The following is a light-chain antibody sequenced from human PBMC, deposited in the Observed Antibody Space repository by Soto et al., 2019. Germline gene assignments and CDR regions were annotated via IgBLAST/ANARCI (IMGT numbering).Light chain of an antibody. CDR2: ADN. J-gene: IGLJ1*01. CDR3: ATWDDTLNAYV. CDR1: YSNIGSNT. V-gene: IGLV1-44*01. Sequence: QSVVTQPPSASGTPGQRITISSSGSYSNIGSNTVNWYQHLPGTAPKLLIYADNQRPSGVPDRFSGSKSGTSASLAISGLQSEDEADYYCATWDDTLNAYVFGPGTKLTVL.